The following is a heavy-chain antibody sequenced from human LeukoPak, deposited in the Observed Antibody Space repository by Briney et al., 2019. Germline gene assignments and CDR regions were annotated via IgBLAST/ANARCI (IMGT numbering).Heavy chain of an antibody. J-gene: IGHJ4*02. CDR1: GFTFSTYA. CDR3: ARGNYYDSRAFDY. V-gene: IGHV3-30*04. CDR2: ISYDGSKK. Sequence: GGSLRLSCAASGFTFSTYAMHWVRRAPGKGLEWVAIISYDGSKKYYADSVKGRFTISRDNSKDTLYLQMNSLRAEDTAVYYCARGNYYDSRAFDYWGQGILVTVSS. D-gene: IGHD3-22*01.